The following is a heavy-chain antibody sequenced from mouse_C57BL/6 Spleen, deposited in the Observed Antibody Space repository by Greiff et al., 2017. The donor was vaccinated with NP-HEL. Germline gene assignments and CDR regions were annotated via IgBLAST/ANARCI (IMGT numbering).Heavy chain of an antibody. CDR3: ARVEVRNYEWYFAV. V-gene: IGHV1-69*01. J-gene: IGHJ1*03. Sequence: QVQLQQSGAELVMPGASVKLSCKASGSTFTSYWMHWVKQRPGQGLEWIGEIDPSDSYTNYNQKFKGQSTFTVDKSSSTAYMQLSSLTSEDSAVYYCARVEVRNYEWYFAVWGTGTPVTVSS. CDR2: IDPSDSYT. CDR1: GSTFTSYW. D-gene: IGHD2-1*01.